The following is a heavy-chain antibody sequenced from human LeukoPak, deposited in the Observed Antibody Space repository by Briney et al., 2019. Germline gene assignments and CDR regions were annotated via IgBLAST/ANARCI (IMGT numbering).Heavy chain of an antibody. CDR2: IYYSGST. CDR3: ARGGLGAFDI. V-gene: IGHV4-59*01. J-gene: IGHJ3*02. Sequence: SETLSLTCTVSGGSISSYYWSWIRQPPGKGLEWIGYIYYSGSTNYNPSLKSRVTISVDTSKNQFSLKLSSVTAADTAVYYCARGGLGAFDIWGQGTMVTVSS. CDR1: GGSISSYY.